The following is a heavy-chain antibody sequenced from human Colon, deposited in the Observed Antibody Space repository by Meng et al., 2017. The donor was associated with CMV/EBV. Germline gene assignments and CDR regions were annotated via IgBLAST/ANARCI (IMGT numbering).Heavy chain of an antibody. CDR1: GFSFANSW. V-gene: IGHV3-74*01. CDR2: LSSDESTS. CDR3: ARGQGGSGTWHLDA. Sequence: SGAASGFSFANSWMHWVRQVPGKGLVWVSRLSSDESTSAYADFAKGRFTMSRDSVQNTLYLQMNNVRGEDTAVYYCARGQGGSGTWHLDAWGQGTLVTVSS. J-gene: IGHJ5*02. D-gene: IGHD3-10*01.